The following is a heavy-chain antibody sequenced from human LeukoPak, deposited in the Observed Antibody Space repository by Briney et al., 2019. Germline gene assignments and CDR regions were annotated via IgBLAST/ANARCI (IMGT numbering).Heavy chain of an antibody. V-gene: IGHV1-69*13. D-gene: IGHD1-26*01. Sequence: GASVKVSCKASGGTFSSYAISWVRQAPGQGLEWMGGIIPIFGTANYAQKFQGRVTITADESTSTAYMELSSLRSEDTAVYYCARAVGATKGKTRPHPFDYWGQGTLVTVSS. CDR2: IIPIFGTA. CDR3: ARAVGATKGKTRPHPFDY. CDR1: GGTFSSYA. J-gene: IGHJ4*02.